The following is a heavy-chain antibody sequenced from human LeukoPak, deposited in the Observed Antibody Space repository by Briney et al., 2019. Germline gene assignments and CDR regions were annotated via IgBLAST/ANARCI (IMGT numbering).Heavy chain of an antibody. Sequence: GGSLRLSCAASGFTVSNNYMSWVRQAPGKGLEWVSAIYAGGDTYYAGSVRGRFTISRDNSKNTLYLQLNSLRAEDTAVFYCAARDWNYASGIDYWGQGSLVTVSS. CDR1: GFTVSNNY. V-gene: IGHV3-53*01. J-gene: IGHJ4*02. D-gene: IGHD1-7*01. CDR3: AARDWNYASGIDY. CDR2: IYAGGDT.